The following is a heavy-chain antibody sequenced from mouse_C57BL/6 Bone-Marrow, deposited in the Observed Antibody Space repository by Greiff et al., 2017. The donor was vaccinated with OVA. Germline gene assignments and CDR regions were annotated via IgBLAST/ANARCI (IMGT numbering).Heavy chain of an antibody. V-gene: IGHV1-50*01. CDR3: VLLLRSPFDY. D-gene: IGHD1-1*01. CDR1: GYTFTSYW. J-gene: IGHJ2*01. CDR2: IDPSDSYT. Sequence: QVQLQQSGAELVKPGASVKLSCKASGYTFTSYWMQWVKQRPGQGLEWIGEIDPSDSYTNYNQKFKGKATLTVDTSSSTAYMQLSSLTSEDSAVYYCVLLLRSPFDYGGQGTTLTVSS.